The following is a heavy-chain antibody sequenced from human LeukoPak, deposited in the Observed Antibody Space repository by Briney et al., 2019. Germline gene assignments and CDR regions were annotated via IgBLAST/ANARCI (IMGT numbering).Heavy chain of an antibody. D-gene: IGHD5-24*01. CDR1: GGSISSYY. J-gene: IGHJ4*02. V-gene: IGHV4-59*01. CDR2: IHYSGST. Sequence: SETLSLTCTVSGGSISSYYWSWIRQPPGKGLEWIGYIHYSGSTNYNPSLKSRVTISVDTSKNQFSLKLSSVTAADTAVYYCARARRDGYKPGHYFEYWGQGTLVTDSS. CDR3: ARARRDGYKPGHYFEY.